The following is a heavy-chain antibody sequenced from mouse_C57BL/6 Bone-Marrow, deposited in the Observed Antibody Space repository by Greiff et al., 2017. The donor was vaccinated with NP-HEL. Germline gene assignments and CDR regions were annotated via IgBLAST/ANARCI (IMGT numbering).Heavy chain of an antibody. CDR1: GYSFTDYN. J-gene: IGHJ2*01. CDR3: ARSAYFDY. CDR2: INPNYGTT. D-gene: IGHD6-1*01. Sequence: VQLQQSGPELVKPGASVKISCKASGYSFTDYNMNWVKQSNGKSLEWIGVINPNYGTTSYNQKFKGKATLTADKSSSTAYMQLSSLTSEDSEVYFCARSAYFDYWGQGTTLTVSS. V-gene: IGHV1-39*01.